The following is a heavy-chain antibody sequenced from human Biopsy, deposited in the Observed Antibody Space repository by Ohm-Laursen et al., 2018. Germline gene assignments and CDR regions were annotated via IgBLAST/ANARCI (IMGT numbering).Heavy chain of an antibody. CDR3: ARVFGGAYYSYAFDI. Sequence: GSSVKVSCKASDYTFYSYGITSVRRAPGQGLEWMGWITADEKNSAPKFQGRVTMTTDMSTSTAYMELRGLKSDDTAVYYCARVFGGAYYSYAFDIWGQGTTVTVSS. J-gene: IGHJ3*02. D-gene: IGHD1-26*01. V-gene: IGHV1-18*04. CDR2: ITADEK. CDR1: DYTFYSYG.